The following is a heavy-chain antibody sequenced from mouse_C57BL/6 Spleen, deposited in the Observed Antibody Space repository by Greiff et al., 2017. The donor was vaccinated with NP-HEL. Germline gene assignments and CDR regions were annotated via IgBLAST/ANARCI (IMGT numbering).Heavy chain of an antibody. J-gene: IGHJ3*01. V-gene: IGHV6-3*01. CDR2: IRLKSDNYAT. Sequence: EVKVEESGGGLVQPGGSMKLSCVASGFTFSNYWMNWVRQSPEKGLEWVAQIRLKSDNYATHYAESVKGRFTISRDDSKSSVYLQMNNLRAEDTGIYYCTAGSKFAYWGQGTLVTVSA. D-gene: IGHD1-1*01. CDR3: TAGSKFAY. CDR1: GFTFSNYW.